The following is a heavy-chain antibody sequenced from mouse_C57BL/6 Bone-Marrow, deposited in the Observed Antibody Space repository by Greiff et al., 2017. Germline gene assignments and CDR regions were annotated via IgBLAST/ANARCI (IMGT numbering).Heavy chain of an antibody. CDR3: ARAWYYFDY. V-gene: IGHV5-6*02. J-gene: IGHJ2*01. CDR2: ISSGGSYT. CDR1: GFTFSSYG. Sequence: EVMLVESGGDLVKPGGSLKLSCAASGFTFSSYGMSWVRQTPDKRLEWVATISSGGSYTYYPDSVKGRFTISRDNAKNTLYLQMSSLKSEDTAMYYCARAWYYFDYWGQGTTLTVSS.